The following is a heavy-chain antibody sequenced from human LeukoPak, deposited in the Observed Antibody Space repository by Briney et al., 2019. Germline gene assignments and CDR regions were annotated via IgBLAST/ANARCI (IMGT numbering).Heavy chain of an antibody. CDR2: IIPIFGTA. Sequence: SVTVSCTASGGTFSSYAISWVRQAPGQGLEWMGGIIPIFGTANYAQKFQGRVTITADESTSTAYMELSSLRSEDTAVYYCARIYGSGSYLTHSFDYWGQGTLVTVSS. CDR3: ARIYGSGSYLTHSFDY. D-gene: IGHD3-10*01. CDR1: GGTFSSYA. J-gene: IGHJ4*02. V-gene: IGHV1-69*13.